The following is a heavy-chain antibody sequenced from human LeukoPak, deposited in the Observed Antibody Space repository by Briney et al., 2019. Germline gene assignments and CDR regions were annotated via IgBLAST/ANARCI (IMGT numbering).Heavy chain of an antibody. CDR1: GYSFTTFG. V-gene: IGHV1-18*01. J-gene: IGHJ4*02. D-gene: IGHD3-9*01. Sequence: ASVKVSCKASGYSFTTFGVTWIRQAPGQGLEWMGWISSYNGDTNYAQSFQGRITMTTDTSTSTAYMELRSLRSDDTAVYYRARNFYDSLTGYEHYFDFWGPGTQVTVAS. CDR2: ISSYNGDT. CDR3: ARNFYDSLTGYEHYFDF.